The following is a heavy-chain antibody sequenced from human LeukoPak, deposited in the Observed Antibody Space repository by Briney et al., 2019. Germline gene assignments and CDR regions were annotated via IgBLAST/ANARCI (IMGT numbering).Heavy chain of an antibody. Sequence: SETLSFTCTVSGGSISSGGYYWSWIRQHPGRGLEWIGYIYHSGSTYYNPSLKSRVTISVDTSKNQFSLKLSSVTAADTAVYYCARVPNQSKYSIGNYWGQGTLVTVSS. J-gene: IGHJ4*02. D-gene: IGHD1-14*01. CDR1: GGSISSGGYY. CDR3: ARVPNQSKYSIGNY. CDR2: IYHSGST. V-gene: IGHV4-31*03.